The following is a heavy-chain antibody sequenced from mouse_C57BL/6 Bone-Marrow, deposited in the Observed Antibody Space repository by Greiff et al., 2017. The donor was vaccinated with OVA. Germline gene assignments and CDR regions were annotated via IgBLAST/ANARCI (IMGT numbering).Heavy chain of an antibody. V-gene: IGHV1-82*01. CDR3: ASGGYYGSTLYYAMDY. CDR1: GYAFSSSW. Sequence: VQRVESGPELVKPGASVKISCKASGYAFSSSWMNWVKQRPGKGLEWIGRIYPGDGDTNYNGKFKGKATLTADKSSSTAYMQLSSLTSEDSAVYFCASGGYYGSTLYYAMDYWGQGTSVTVSS. D-gene: IGHD1-1*01. J-gene: IGHJ4*01. CDR2: IYPGDGDT.